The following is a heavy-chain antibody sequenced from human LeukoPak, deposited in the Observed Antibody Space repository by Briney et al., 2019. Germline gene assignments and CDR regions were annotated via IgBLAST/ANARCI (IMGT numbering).Heavy chain of an antibody. Sequence: ASAKVSCKASGYTFTGYYMHWVRQAPGQGLEWMGWINPNSGGTNYAQKFQGRVTMTRDTSISTAYMELSRLRSDDTAVYYCARGARYCTNGVCPRGHNWFDPWGQGTLVTVSS. V-gene: IGHV1-2*02. CDR1: GYTFTGYY. CDR3: ARGARYCTNGVCPRGHNWFDP. D-gene: IGHD2-8*01. CDR2: INPNSGGT. J-gene: IGHJ5*02.